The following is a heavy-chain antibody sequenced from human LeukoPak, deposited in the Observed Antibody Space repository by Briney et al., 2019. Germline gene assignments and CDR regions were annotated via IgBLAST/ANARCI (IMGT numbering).Heavy chain of an antibody. D-gene: IGHD3-16*01. Sequence: GASVKVSCKASGYTFTSYGINWVRQAPGQGLEWLGWVSVYNGNTNNVQTLQGRLTMTTDVSTSTAYMELRSLRSDDTAVYYCAGNYEGQGVVAAHWGQGTLVTVSS. CDR3: AGNYEGQGVVAAH. CDR2: VSVYNGNT. CDR1: GYTFTSYG. J-gene: IGHJ4*02. V-gene: IGHV1-18*01.